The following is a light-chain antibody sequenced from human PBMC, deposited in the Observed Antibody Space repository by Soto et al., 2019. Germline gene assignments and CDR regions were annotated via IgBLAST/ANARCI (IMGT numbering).Light chain of an antibody. CDR1: SSDVGGYNY. CDR3: CSYTTSNTRKRV. V-gene: IGLV2-14*03. J-gene: IGLJ1*01. Sequence: QSALTQPASVSGSPGQSITISCTGTSSDVGGYNYVSWYQHHPGKAPKLMIYDVSNRPSGVSNRFSGSKSGNTASLTISGLQPEDEADYYCCSYTTSNTRKRVFGTGTKVTVL. CDR2: DVS.